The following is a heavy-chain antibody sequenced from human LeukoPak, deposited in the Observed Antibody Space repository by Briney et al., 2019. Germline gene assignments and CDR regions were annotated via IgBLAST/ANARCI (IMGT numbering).Heavy chain of an antibody. J-gene: IGHJ4*02. CDR1: GGTFSSYA. CDR2: IIPIFGTV. D-gene: IGHD4-23*01. Sequence: SVKVSCKASGGTFSSYAISWVRQAPGQGLEWMGGIIPIFGTVNYAQKFRGRVTITADKSTRTAYMELSSLRSEDTAVYYCARANDYGGKNDYWGQGTLVTVSS. V-gene: IGHV1-69*06. CDR3: ARANDYGGKNDY.